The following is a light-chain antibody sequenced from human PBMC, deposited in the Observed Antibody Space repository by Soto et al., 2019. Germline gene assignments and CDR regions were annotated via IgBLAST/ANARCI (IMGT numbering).Light chain of an antibody. CDR3: QSYDSSLSGSV. CDR1: SSNIGAGYD. Sequence: QSVLTQPPSVSGAPGQRVTISCTGSSSNIGAGYDVNWYQQLPGTAPKLLMYYNSNRPSGVPDRFSGSKSGISASLAITGLQAEDEADYYCQSYDSSLSGSVFGGGTKLTVL. CDR2: YNS. V-gene: IGLV1-40*01. J-gene: IGLJ3*02.